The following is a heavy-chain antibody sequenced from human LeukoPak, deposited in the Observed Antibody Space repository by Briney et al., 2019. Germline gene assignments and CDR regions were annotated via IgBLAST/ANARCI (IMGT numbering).Heavy chain of an antibody. CDR2: IGTAGDT. Sequence: GGSLRLSCAASGFTFSSYDMHWVRQATGKGLEWVSAIGTAGDTYYPGSVKGRFTISRENAKNSLYLQMNSLRAGDTAVYYCARGASSGEYFDYWGQGTLVTVSS. CDR3: ARGASSGEYFDY. D-gene: IGHD3-10*01. CDR1: GFTFSSYD. V-gene: IGHV3-13*01. J-gene: IGHJ4*02.